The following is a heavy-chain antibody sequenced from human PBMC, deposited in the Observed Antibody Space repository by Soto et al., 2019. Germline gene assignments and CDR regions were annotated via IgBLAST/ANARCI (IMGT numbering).Heavy chain of an antibody. V-gene: IGHV1-2*02. J-gene: IGHJ2*01. CDR3: ARGDCSGGSCPPWGWYFDL. CDR1: GYTFTGYY. Sequence: QVQLVQSGAEVKKPGASVKVSCKASGYTFTGYYMHWVRQAPGQGLEWMGWINPNSGGTNYAQKFQGRVTMTRDTSISTAYMELSRLRSDDTAVYYCARGDCSGGSCPPWGWYFDLWGRGTLVTVSS. D-gene: IGHD2-15*01. CDR2: INPNSGGT.